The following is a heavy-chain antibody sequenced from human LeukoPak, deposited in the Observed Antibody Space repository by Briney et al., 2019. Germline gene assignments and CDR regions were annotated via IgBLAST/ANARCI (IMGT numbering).Heavy chain of an antibody. CDR3: AREEMATIGIDY. V-gene: IGHV3-21*01. J-gene: IGHJ4*02. Sequence: GGSLRLSCAASGFTFSSYSMNWVRQAPGKGLEWVSSISSSSSYIYYADSVKGRFTISRDNAKNSLYLRMNSLRAEDTAVYYCAREEMATIGIDYWGQGTLVTVSS. D-gene: IGHD5-24*01. CDR2: ISSSSSYI. CDR1: GFTFSSYS.